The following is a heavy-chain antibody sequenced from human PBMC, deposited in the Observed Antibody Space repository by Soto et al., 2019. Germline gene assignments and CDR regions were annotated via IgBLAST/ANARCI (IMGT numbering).Heavy chain of an antibody. CDR1: GGSVNVYY. CDR3: ATRITVFGLLIPPFDP. J-gene: IGHJ5*02. D-gene: IGHD3-3*01. CDR2: INHTGGT. V-gene: IGHV4-34*01. Sequence: SEPLSLTCAVYGGSVNVYYWNWIRQPPGKGLEWIGEINHTGGTHYNPSLKSRVTMSVDTSKNQFSLRLSSVTAADTAIYYCATRITVFGLLIPPFDPWGQGTQVTVSS.